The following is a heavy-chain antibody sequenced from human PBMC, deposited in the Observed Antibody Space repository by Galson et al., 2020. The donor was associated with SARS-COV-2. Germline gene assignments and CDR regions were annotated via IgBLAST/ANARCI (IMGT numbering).Heavy chain of an antibody. J-gene: IGHJ5*02. CDR2: IYYSGST. Sequence: SETLSLTCTVSGGSISSSSYYWGWIRQPPGKGLEWIGSIYYSGSTYYNPSLKRRVTISVDTSKNQFSLKLSSVTAADTAVYYCARLVDCSGGSCPHNWFDPWGQGTLGTVAS. V-gene: IGHV4-39*01. CDR3: ARLVDCSGGSCPHNWFDP. CDR1: GGSISSSSYY. D-gene: IGHD2-15*01.